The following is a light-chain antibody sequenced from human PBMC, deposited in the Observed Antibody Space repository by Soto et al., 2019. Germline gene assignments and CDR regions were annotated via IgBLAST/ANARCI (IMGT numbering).Light chain of an antibody. CDR3: QQYGRSPFT. V-gene: IGKV3-20*01. Sequence: VVLTQSPATLSVSPGETVTLSCRASHNIRNNLAWYQHKPGQAPRLLISYASSGATGVPGRFSGGGSGTDFVLTITRLEPEDFAVYFCQQYGRSPFTFGQGTKLQIK. CDR1: HNIRNN. J-gene: IGKJ2*01. CDR2: YAS.